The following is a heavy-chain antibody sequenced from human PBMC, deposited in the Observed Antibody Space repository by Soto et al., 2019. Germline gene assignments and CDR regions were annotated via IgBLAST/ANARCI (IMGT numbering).Heavy chain of an antibody. CDR2: ITPIYPTT. D-gene: IGHD5-18*01. J-gene: IGHJ4*02. CDR1: GGTFYTYT. Sequence: QVQLVQSGADVRKPGSSVQVSCKASGGTFYTYTFSWVRQAPGQGLEWMGSITPIYPTTNYAEKFQGRLTVTADGSTSTAYMELSSLTSDDTAVYYCARIPRYSFPTSDDLNSWGQGTLVTVSS. CDR3: ARIPRYSFPTSDDLNS. V-gene: IGHV1-69*15.